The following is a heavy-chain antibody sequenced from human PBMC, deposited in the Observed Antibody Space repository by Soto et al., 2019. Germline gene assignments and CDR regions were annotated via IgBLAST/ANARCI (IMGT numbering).Heavy chain of an antibody. V-gene: IGHV1-69*13. CDR3: ARVLTYGDYFYYFDY. Sequence: LVKVSCKASGGTFSSYAISWVRQAPGQGLEWMGGIIPIFGTANYAQKFQGRVTITADESTSTAYMELSSLRSEDTAVYYCARVLTYGDYFYYFDYWGQGTLVTVSS. D-gene: IGHD4-17*01. CDR1: GGTFSSYA. J-gene: IGHJ4*02. CDR2: IIPIFGTA.